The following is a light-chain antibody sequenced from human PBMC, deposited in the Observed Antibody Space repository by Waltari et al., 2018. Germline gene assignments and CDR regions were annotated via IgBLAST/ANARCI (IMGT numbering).Light chain of an antibody. J-gene: IGLJ3*02. CDR2: DVN. V-gene: IGLV2-23*02. CDR1: TSDVGKYNL. CDR3: CSYAGSAISV. Sequence: QSALTHTAAVSGSPGQSITLSCTCTTSDVGKYNLVSWYQQHPGKAPTLIIYDVNKRPSGVSNRFSGSKSGNTASLTISGLQAADEAEYYCCSYAGSAISVFGGGTKLTVL.